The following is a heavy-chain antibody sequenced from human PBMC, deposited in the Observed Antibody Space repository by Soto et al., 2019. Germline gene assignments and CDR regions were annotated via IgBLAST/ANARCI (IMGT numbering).Heavy chain of an antibody. D-gene: IGHD1-1*01. CDR1: GASISGFY. J-gene: IGHJ5*02. Sequence: SETLSHTCTVSGASISGFYWSWIRKSAGKGLEWIGRIYATGTTDYNPSLKSRVMMPVDTSKKQFSLKLRSVTAADTAVYYCVRDGTKTLRDWFDPWGQGISVTVSS. CDR2: IYATGTT. CDR3: VRDGTKTLRDWFDP. V-gene: IGHV4-4*07.